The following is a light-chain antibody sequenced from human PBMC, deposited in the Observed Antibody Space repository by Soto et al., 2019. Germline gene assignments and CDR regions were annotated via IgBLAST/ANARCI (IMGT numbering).Light chain of an antibody. CDR1: SSDVGGYNY. V-gene: IGLV2-8*01. CDR2: EVS. J-gene: IGLJ1*01. Sequence: QSALTRPPSASGSPGQSVTISCTGTSSDVGGYNYVSWYQQHPGKAPKLMIYEVSKRPSGVPDRFSGSKSGNTASLTVSGLQAEDEADYYCSSYEGSNNYVFGTGTKVTVL. CDR3: SSYEGSNNYV.